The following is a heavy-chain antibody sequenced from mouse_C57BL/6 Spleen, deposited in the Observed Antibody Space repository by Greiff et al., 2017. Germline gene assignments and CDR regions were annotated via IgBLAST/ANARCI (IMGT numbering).Heavy chain of an antibody. CDR3: TTPGVGLDY. Sequence: VQLQQPGAELVMPGASVKLSCKASGYTFTSYWMHWVKQRPEQGLEWIGWIDPENGDTEYASKFQGKATITADTSSNTAYLQLSSLTSEDTAVYYCTTPGVGLDYWGQGTTLTVSS. V-gene: IGHV14-4*01. J-gene: IGHJ2*01. CDR2: IDPENGDT. D-gene: IGHD1-1*01. CDR1: GYTFTSYW.